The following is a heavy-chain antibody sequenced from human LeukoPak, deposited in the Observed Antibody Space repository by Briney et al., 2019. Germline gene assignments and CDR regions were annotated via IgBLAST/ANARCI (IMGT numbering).Heavy chain of an antibody. J-gene: IGHJ4*02. CDR1: GGSFRNYY. V-gene: IGHV4-59*01. CDR2: IYDSGST. D-gene: IGHD4-17*01. CDR3: ATTADYGDSLALDY. Sequence: PSETLSLTCTVSGGSFRNYYWSWIRQPPGKGLEWIGYIYDSGSTNYNPSLKSRYKPSLKRRVTISVDMSKNQFSLKLTSVTAADTAVYYCATTADYGDSLALDYWGQGNLLTVSS.